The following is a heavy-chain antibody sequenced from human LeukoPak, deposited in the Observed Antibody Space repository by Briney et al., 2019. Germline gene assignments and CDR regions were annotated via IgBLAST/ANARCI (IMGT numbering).Heavy chain of an antibody. CDR1: GFTVSSNY. Sequence: GGSLRLSCAASGFTVSSNYMSWVRQAPGKGLEWVAFIRYDGSNKYYADSVKGRFTISRGNSKNTLYLQMNSLRAEDTAVYYCAKERAPSYGAPFDYWGQGTLVTVSS. CDR2: IRYDGSNK. V-gene: IGHV3-30*02. CDR3: AKERAPSYGAPFDY. J-gene: IGHJ4*02. D-gene: IGHD4/OR15-4a*01.